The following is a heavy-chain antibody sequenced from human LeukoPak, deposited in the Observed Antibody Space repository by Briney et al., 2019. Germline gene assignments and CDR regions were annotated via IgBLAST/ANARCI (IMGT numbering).Heavy chain of an antibody. D-gene: IGHD6-6*01. CDR2: INPNSGGT. CDR3: ARVSTVYSSSSEFDY. Sequence: ASVKVSCKASGYTFTGYYVHWVRQAPGQGLEWMGWINPNSGGTNYAQKFQGRVTMTRDTSISTAYMELSRLRSDDTAVYYCARVSTVYSSSSEFDYWGQGTLVTVSS. CDR1: GYTFTGYY. V-gene: IGHV1-2*02. J-gene: IGHJ4*02.